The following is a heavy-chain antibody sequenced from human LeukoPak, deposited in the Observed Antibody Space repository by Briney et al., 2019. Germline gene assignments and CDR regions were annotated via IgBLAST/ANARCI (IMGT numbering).Heavy chain of an antibody. CDR2: IYYSGST. J-gene: IGHJ4*02. V-gene: IGHV4-30-4*08. Sequence: SQTLSLTCTVSGGSISSGDYYWSWIRQPPGKGLEWIGYIYYSGSTYYNPSLKSRVTISVDTSKNQFSLKLSSVTAADTAVYYCARELPNQNRVYFDYWGQGALVTVSS. CDR3: ARELPNQNRVYFDY. D-gene: IGHD4-23*01. CDR1: GGSISSGDYY.